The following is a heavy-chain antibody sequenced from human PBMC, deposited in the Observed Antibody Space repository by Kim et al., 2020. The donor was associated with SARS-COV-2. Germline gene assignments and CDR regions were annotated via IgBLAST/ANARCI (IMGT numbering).Heavy chain of an antibody. Sequence: GGSLRLSCAASGFSVSNYYMPWVRQRPAKGLECVSILCSDGSTLYSDYVEDGFSTISDHSTKTPWLRMSSLRADDTAIYYCTAGTDYSGRGTLVYVSS. CDR1: GFSVSNYY. J-gene: IGHJ4*02. CDR3: TAGTDY. CDR2: LCSDGST. D-gene: IGHD1-1*01. V-gene: IGHV3-53*01.